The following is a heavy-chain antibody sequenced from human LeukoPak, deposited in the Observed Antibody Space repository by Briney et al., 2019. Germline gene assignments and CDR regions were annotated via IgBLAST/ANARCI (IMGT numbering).Heavy chain of an antibody. CDR1: GGSISSSTYY. CDR3: ARVGGYNQDY. CDR2: IYYSGST. D-gene: IGHD5-24*01. Sequence: PSETLSLTCTVSGGSISSSTYYWGWIRQPPGKGLEWIGSIYYSGSTYYNPSLKSRVTMSVDTSKNQFSLKLSSVTAADTAVYYCARVGGYNQDYWGQGTLVTVSS. J-gene: IGHJ4*02. V-gene: IGHV4-39*07.